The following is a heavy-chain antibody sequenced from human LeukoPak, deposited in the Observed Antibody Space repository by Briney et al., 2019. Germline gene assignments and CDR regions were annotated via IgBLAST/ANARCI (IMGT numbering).Heavy chain of an antibody. J-gene: IGHJ4*02. CDR2: INPSGGST. V-gene: IGHV1-46*01. CDR3: AREGAVAGELDY. Sequence: ASVKVSCKASGYTFTSYYMHWVRQAPGQGLEWMGIINPSGGSTSYAQKFQGRVTMTRDTSTSTVYIELSSLRSEDTAVYYCAREGAVAGELDYWGQGTLVTVSS. D-gene: IGHD6-19*01. CDR1: GYTFTSYY.